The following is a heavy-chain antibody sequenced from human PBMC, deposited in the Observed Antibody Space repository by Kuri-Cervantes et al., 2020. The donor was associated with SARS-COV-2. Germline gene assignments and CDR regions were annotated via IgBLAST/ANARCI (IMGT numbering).Heavy chain of an antibody. D-gene: IGHD5/OR15-5a*01. J-gene: IGHJ6*02. CDR3: AKDLLLCYNYYYGMDV. Sequence: LSLTCAASGFTFSSYGMHWVRQAPGKGLEWVAVISYDGSNKYYADSVKGRFTISRDNSKNTLYLQMNSLRAEDTAVYYCAKDLLLCYNYYYGMDVWGQGTTVTVSS. CDR2: ISYDGSNK. CDR1: GFTFSSYG. V-gene: IGHV3-30*18.